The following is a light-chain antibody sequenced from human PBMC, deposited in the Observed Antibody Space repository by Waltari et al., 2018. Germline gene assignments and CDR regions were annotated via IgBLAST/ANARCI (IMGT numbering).Light chain of an antibody. V-gene: IGLV3-19*01. CDR2: GKN. Sequence: SSELTQDPAVSVALGQTVRITCQGYSPRSYYASWYQQKPGQAPVLVTYGKNNRPSGIPDRFSGSSSGNTASLTITGAQAEDEADYYCNSRDSSGNHVVFGGGTKLTVL. CDR3: NSRDSSGNHVV. J-gene: IGLJ2*01. CDR1: SPRSYY.